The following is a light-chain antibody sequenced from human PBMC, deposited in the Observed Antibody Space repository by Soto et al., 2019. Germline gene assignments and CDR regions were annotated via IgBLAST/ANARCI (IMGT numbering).Light chain of an antibody. V-gene: IGLV1-40*01. CDR3: QSFDSSLRDYV. Sequence: QAVVTQPPSVSGAPGQGVTISCTGSSSNIGAGYDVHWYQQLPGTAPKVLIYTNNNRPSGVPHRFSGSKSGTSASLAITGLQAEDEADYYCQSFDSSLRDYVFGTGTKLTVL. CDR1: SSNIGAGYD. CDR2: TNN. J-gene: IGLJ1*01.